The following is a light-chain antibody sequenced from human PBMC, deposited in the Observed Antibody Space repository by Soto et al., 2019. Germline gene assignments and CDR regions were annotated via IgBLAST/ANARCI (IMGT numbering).Light chain of an antibody. J-gene: IGKJ2*01. Sequence: EIVLTQSPGTLSLSPGERATLSCRASQSVSSSYLAWYQQKPGQAPRLLIYGASSRATGIPDRFSGSGSGTEFTLTISRLEPEDSALYYCQQYGSSPRTFGQGTKLEIK. CDR3: QQYGSSPRT. CDR2: GAS. CDR1: QSVSSSY. V-gene: IGKV3-20*01.